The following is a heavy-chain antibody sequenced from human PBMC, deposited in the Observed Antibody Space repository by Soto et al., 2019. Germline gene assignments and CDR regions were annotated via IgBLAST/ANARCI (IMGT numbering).Heavy chain of an antibody. CDR3: ARRTLTGHPWGVLDY. J-gene: IGHJ4*02. CDR2: INHSGST. V-gene: IGHV4-34*01. CDR1: GGSFSGYY. D-gene: IGHD3-9*01. Sequence: QVQLQQWGAGLLKPSETLSLTCAVYGGSFSGYYWSWIRQPPGKGLEWIEEINHSGSTNYNPSLRSRVTRSVDTSKNQFSLKLSSVTAADTAVYYCARRTLTGHPWGVLDYWGQGTLVTVSS.